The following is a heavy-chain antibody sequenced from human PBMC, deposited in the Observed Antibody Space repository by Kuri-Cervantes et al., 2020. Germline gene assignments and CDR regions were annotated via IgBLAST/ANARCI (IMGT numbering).Heavy chain of an antibody. Sequence: GGSLRLSCAASGFTFSSYSMNWVRQAPGKGLEWVSSISSSSSYISYADSVKGRFTISRDNAKNSLYLQMNSLRAEDTAVYYCARARGGDYWGQGTLVTVSS. J-gene: IGHJ4*02. V-gene: IGHV3-21*01. CDR1: GFTFSSYS. CDR3: ARARGGDY. CDR2: ISSSSSYI. D-gene: IGHD3-16*01.